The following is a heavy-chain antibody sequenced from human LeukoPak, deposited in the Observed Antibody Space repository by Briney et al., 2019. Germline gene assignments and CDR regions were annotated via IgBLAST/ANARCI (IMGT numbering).Heavy chain of an antibody. CDR1: GGSISSYY. CDR2: IYYSGST. CDR3: ASSGWSLIYFQH. Sequence: PSETLSLTCTVSGGSISSYYWSWIRQPPGKGLEWIGYIYYSGSTNYNPSPKSRVTISVDTSKNQFSLKLSSVTAADTAVYYCASSGWSLIYFQHWGQGTLVTVSS. D-gene: IGHD6-19*01. V-gene: IGHV4-59*01. J-gene: IGHJ1*01.